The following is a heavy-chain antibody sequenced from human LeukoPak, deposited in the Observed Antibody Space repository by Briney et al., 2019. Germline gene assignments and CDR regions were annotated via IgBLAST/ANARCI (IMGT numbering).Heavy chain of an antibody. D-gene: IGHD3-22*01. V-gene: IGHV3-15*01. CDR1: GFTFSNAW. Sequence: GGSLRLSCAASGFTFSNAWMSWVRQAPGKGLEWVGRIKSKTDGGTTDYAAPVKGRFTISRDDSKNTLYLQMNSLKTEDTAVYYCARRRRVITRDAFDIWGQGTMVTVSS. CDR3: ARRRRVITRDAFDI. J-gene: IGHJ3*02. CDR2: IKSKTDGGTT.